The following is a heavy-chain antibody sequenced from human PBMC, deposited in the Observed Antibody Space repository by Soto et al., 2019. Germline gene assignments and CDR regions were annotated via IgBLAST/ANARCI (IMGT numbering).Heavy chain of an antibody. CDR1: GYTFTGYY. CDR2: INPNSGGT. D-gene: IGHD5-12*01. J-gene: IGHJ3*02. Sequence: ASVKVSCKASGYTFTGYYMHWVRQAPGQGLEWMGWINPNSGGTNYAQKFQGWVTMTRDTSISTAYMELSRLRSDDTAVYYCARDRSGYDLDAFDIWGQGTMVTVSS. CDR3: ARDRSGYDLDAFDI. V-gene: IGHV1-2*04.